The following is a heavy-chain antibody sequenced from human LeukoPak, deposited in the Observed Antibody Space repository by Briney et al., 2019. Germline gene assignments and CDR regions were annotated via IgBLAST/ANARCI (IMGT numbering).Heavy chain of an antibody. CDR1: GYSISSGYY. Sequence: SETLSLTCTVSGYSISSGYYWGWIRQPPGKGLEWIGSIYHSGSTYYNPSLKSRVTISVDTSKNQFSLKLSSVTAADTAVYYCAGLFGVVPNWFDPWGQGTLVTVSS. D-gene: IGHD3-3*01. V-gene: IGHV4-38-2*02. J-gene: IGHJ5*02. CDR3: AGLFGVVPNWFDP. CDR2: IYHSGST.